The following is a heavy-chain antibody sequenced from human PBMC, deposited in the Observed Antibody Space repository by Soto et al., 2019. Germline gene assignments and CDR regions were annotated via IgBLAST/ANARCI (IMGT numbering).Heavy chain of an antibody. V-gene: IGHV5-51*01. CDR1: GYSFSTYW. CDR3: ASPAGAGSTHFEL. D-gene: IGHD3-10*01. CDR2: IYPGDSDT. J-gene: IGHJ4*02. Sequence: GESLKISCKGSGYSFSTYWIGWVRQMPGKGLEWMGIIYPGDSDTRYSPSFQGQVTISADKSIDTAYLKWSGVKASDSAVYYCASPAGAGSTHFELWGQGTQGTVSS.